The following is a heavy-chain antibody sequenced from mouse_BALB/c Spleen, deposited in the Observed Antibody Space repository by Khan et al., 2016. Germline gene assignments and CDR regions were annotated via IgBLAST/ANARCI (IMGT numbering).Heavy chain of an antibody. D-gene: IGHD1-1*01. CDR3: ARRFNTTEVAAY. J-gene: IGHJ2*01. CDR1: GFTFSSYG. V-gene: IGHV5-6*02. Sequence: EVELVESGGDLVKPGGSLKLSCAASGFTFSSYGMSWVRQTPDKRLEWVATISSGGSYTYNPDSVKGRFTISRDNAKNTLYLQMSSLTSEGTTVCYCARRFNTTEVAAYWGQGTTLTVSS. CDR2: ISSGGSYT.